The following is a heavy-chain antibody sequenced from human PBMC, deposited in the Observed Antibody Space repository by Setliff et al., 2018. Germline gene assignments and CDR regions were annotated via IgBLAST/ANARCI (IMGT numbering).Heavy chain of an antibody. CDR3: AKAGYTSKWYEARVPDS. CDR2: SYGGSSS. J-gene: IGHJ4*02. Sequence: HPGGSLRLSCAASGFTFGFYAMAWVRQAPGKGLEWLALSYGGSSSFYADSVKGRFTVSRDNSKYTLYLQMDSLRVEDTAMYYCAKAGYTSKWYEARVPDSWGQGTLVTVSS. CDR1: GFTFGFYA. D-gene: IGHD6-13*01. V-gene: IGHV3-23*03.